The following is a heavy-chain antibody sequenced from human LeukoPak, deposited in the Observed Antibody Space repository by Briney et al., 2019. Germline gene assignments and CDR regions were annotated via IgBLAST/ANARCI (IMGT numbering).Heavy chain of an antibody. J-gene: IGHJ3*02. V-gene: IGHV5-51*01. Sequence: GESLKISCKGSGYNFTNYWIGWVCQMPGKGLEWMGIVNPFDSDTRYSPSFLGQVTISADRSSATAYLQWSSVKASDTAIYFCARRRRGTWGAFDIWGQGTKVTVSS. D-gene: IGHD1-7*01. CDR1: GYNFTNYW. CDR3: ARRRRGTWGAFDI. CDR2: VNPFDSDT.